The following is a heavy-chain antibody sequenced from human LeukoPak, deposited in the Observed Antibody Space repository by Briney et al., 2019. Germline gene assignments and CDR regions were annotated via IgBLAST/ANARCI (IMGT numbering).Heavy chain of an antibody. D-gene: IGHD5-12*01. J-gene: IGHJ4*02. CDR3: ARELYSGSDY. Sequence: SETLSLTCTVASGSINSFYWSWIRQTQGKGLEWIGYIYYTGSPDYNPSLKSRVTISVDTSKTQISLSLGSVTAEDTAIYYCARELYSGSDYWGQGTLVTVSS. CDR1: SGSINSFY. V-gene: IGHV4-59*01. CDR2: IYYTGSP.